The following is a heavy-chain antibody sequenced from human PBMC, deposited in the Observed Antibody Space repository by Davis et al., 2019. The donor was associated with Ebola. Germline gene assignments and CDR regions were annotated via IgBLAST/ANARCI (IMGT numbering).Heavy chain of an antibody. CDR2: INPKSGVT. J-gene: IGHJ4*02. Sequence: ASVKVSCKASGYTFTGYYIHWVRQAPGQGLEWMGRINPKSGVTKFAQKFQGRVTMTRDTSISTAYMELSRLRSDDTAVYYCARAGYCNNGVCYSWYDYWGQGTLVTVSS. V-gene: IGHV1-2*06. D-gene: IGHD2-8*01. CDR3: ARAGYCNNGVCYSWYDY. CDR1: GYTFTGYY.